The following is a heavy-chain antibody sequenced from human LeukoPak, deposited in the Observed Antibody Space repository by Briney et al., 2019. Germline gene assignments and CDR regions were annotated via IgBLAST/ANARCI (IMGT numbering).Heavy chain of an antibody. Sequence: GGSLRLSCAASGFTFSSYWMSWVRQAPGKGLGWVANIKQDGSEKYYVDSVKGRFSISRDNAKNSLYLQMNSLRAEDTDVYYCARVCGPCARGSLEYFDYWGQGTLVTVSS. CDR2: IKQDGSEK. CDR1: GFTFSSYW. D-gene: IGHD1-26*01. CDR3: ARVCGPCARGSLEYFDY. V-gene: IGHV3-7*01. J-gene: IGHJ4*02.